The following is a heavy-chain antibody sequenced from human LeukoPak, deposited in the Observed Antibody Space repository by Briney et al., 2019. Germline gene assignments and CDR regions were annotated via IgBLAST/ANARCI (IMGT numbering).Heavy chain of an antibody. V-gene: IGHV3-30*04. CDR3: ASKAVAVPFGY. Sequence: GGSLRLPCAGSGFTFSRYAVHWVRQAPGKGLEGVAVISYDGSSKYYADSVEGRFTISRDNSKNKLYLQMNSLRAEDTAVYYCASKAVAVPFGYWGQGTLVTVSS. CDR1: GFTFSRYA. CDR2: ISYDGSSK. J-gene: IGHJ4*02. D-gene: IGHD6-19*01.